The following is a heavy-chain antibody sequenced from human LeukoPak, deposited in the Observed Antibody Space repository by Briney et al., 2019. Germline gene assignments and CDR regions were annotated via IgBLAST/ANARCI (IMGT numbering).Heavy chain of an antibody. CDR3: ARSNSGIYYHLEY. Sequence: ASVKVSCKASGYTFSNYGITWVRQAPGQGLEWLGWISTYNNNAAYAQKFQGRVTMTTDTSTSTAYMELRSLTSDDTSVYYCARSNSGIYYHLEYWGQGALVTVSS. CDR2: ISTYNNNA. CDR1: GYTFSNYG. D-gene: IGHD1-26*01. J-gene: IGHJ4*02. V-gene: IGHV1-18*01.